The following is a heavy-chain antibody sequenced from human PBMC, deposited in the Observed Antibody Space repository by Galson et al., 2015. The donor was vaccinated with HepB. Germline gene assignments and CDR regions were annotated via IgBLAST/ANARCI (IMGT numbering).Heavy chain of an antibody. CDR1: GGSISSGGYY. V-gene: IGHV4-31*03. D-gene: IGHD2-2*01. CDR3: ARELTDCSSTSCYHNWFDP. Sequence: LSLTCTVSGGSISSGGYYWSWIRQHPGKGLEWIGYIYYSGSTYYNPSLKSRVTISVDTSKNQFSLKLSSVTAADTAVYYCARELTDCSSTSCYHNWFDPWGQGTLVTVSS. CDR2: IYYSGST. J-gene: IGHJ5*02.